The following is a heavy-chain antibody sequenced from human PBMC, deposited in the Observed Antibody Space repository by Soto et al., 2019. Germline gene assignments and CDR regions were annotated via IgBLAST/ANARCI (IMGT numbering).Heavy chain of an antibody. CDR1: GFTFSSYA. CDR3: AKAVFTIFGVVIPFPGAFAI. J-gene: IGHJ3*02. V-gene: IGHV3-23*01. CDR2: ISGSGGST. D-gene: IGHD3-3*01. Sequence: GGSLRLSCAASGFTFSSYAMSWVRQAPGKGLEWVSAISGSGGSTYYADSVKGRFTISRDNSKNTLYLQMNSLRAEDTAVYYCAKAVFTIFGVVIPFPGAFAIWGQGTMVTVSS.